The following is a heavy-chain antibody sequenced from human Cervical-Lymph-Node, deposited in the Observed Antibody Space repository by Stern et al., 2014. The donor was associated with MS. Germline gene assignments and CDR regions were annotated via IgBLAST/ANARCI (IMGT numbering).Heavy chain of an antibody. CDR1: GGTFSTYS. D-gene: IGHD1-1*01. CDR2: IILIFGTV. J-gene: IGHJ4*02. CDR3: ARYRGTFYFDN. V-gene: IGHV1-69*06. Sequence: QLVQSGAEVKRPGSSVRVSCKASGGTFSTYSISWVRQAPGQGLELMGGIILIFGTVNYAQKFQGRLTMSADKSTSTVYLDLNSLRSEDTAMYYCARYRGTFYFDNWGQGTLVTVSS.